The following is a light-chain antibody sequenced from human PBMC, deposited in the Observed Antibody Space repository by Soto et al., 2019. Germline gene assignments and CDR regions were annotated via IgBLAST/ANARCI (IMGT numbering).Light chain of an antibody. CDR3: QQTSSAPKT. CDR1: QTIARY. J-gene: IGKJ3*01. CDR2: AAS. V-gene: IGKV1-39*01. Sequence: IQMTQSPSSLSPSVGDKITITCRASQTIARYLNWYQQKPGKAPHLLIYAASSLQSGVPSRFSGSGSGTDFTLTISSLQPEDSATYYCQQTSSAPKTFGPGTKVDVK.